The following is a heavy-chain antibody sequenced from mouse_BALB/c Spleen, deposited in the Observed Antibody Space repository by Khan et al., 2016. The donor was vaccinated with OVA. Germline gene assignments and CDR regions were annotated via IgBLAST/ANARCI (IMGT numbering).Heavy chain of an antibody. V-gene: IGHV3-2*02. D-gene: IGHD1-1*01. CDR3: ARSVTITTVVATDFDY. J-gene: IGHJ2*01. CDR1: GYSITSDYA. Sequence: EVQLQEPGPGLVKPSQSLSLTCTVAGYSITSDYAWNWIRQFPGNKLEWMAYISYSGRTSYNPSLKSRLSITRDTSKNQFFLQLNSVTTEDTATYYCARSVTITTVVATDFDYWGQGTTLTVSS. CDR2: ISYSGRT.